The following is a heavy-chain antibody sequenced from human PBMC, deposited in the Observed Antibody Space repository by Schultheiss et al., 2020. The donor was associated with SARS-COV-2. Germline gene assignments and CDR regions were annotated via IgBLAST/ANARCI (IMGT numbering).Heavy chain of an antibody. Sequence: ASVKVSCKASGYTFTGYYMHWVRQAPGQGLEWMGWINPSSGGTNYAQKFQGRVTMTRDTSISTAYMELSRLRSDDTAVYYCARGKAATPLDYWGQGTLVTVSS. V-gene: IGHV1-2*02. CDR2: INPSSGGT. J-gene: IGHJ4*02. CDR1: GYTFTGYY. D-gene: IGHD2-2*02. CDR3: ARGKAATPLDY.